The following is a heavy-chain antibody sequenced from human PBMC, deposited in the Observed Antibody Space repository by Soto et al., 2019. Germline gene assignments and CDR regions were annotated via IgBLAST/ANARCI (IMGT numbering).Heavy chain of an antibody. J-gene: IGHJ4*02. CDR1: GYTFTSYY. CDR3: ARDPLTMIVVVIPNFDY. V-gene: IGHV1-46*01. CDR2: INPSGGST. D-gene: IGHD3-22*01. Sequence: ASVKVSCKASGYTFTSYYMHWVRQAPGQGLEWMGIINPSGGSTSYAQKFQGRVTMTTDTSTSTAYMELRSLRSDDTAVYYCARDPLTMIVVVIPNFDYWGQGTLVTVSS.